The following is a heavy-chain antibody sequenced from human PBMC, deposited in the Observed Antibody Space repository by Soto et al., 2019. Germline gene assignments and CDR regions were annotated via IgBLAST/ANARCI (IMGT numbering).Heavy chain of an antibody. D-gene: IGHD5-12*01. CDR3: ARARRDGYNSRSIDY. J-gene: IGHJ4*02. Sequence: SETLSLTCTVSGGSISSYYWSWIRQPPGKGLEWIGYIYYSGSTNYNPSLKSRVTISVDTSKNQFSLKLSSVTAADTAVYYCARARRDGYNSRSIDYWGQGTLVTVSS. CDR1: GGSISSYY. V-gene: IGHV4-59*12. CDR2: IYYSGST.